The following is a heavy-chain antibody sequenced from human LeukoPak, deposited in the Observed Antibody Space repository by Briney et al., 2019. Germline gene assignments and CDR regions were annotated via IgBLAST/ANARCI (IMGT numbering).Heavy chain of an antibody. J-gene: IGHJ6*03. CDR1: GYTLTELS. Sequence: ASVKVSCKVSGYTLTELSMHWVRQAPGKGLEWMGGFDPEDGETIYAQKFQGRVTMTEDTSTDTAYMELSSLRSEATPVYYCATGGSSSWTSYYSYYMDVWGKGTTVTVSS. CDR2: FDPEDGET. V-gene: IGHV1-24*01. CDR3: ATGGSSSWTSYYSYYMDV. D-gene: IGHD6-13*01.